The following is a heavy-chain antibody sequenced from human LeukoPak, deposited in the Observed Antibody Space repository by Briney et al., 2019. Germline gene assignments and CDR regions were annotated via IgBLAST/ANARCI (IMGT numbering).Heavy chain of an antibody. Sequence: ASVKVSCKASGYTFTGYYMHWVRQAPGQGLEWMGWINPNSGGTNYAQKFQGRVTMTRDTSISTAYMELSRLRSDDTAVYYCARTRRDGYNYEVDYFDYWGQGTLVTVSS. CDR3: ARTRRDGYNYEVDYFDY. V-gene: IGHV1-2*02. CDR1: GYTFTGYY. D-gene: IGHD5-24*01. CDR2: INPNSGGT. J-gene: IGHJ4*02.